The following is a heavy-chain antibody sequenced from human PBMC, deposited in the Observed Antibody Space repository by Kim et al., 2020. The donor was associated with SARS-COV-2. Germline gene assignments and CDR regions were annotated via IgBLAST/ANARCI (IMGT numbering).Heavy chain of an antibody. Sequence: GGSLRLSCAASGFTFSSYWMNWVRQAPGKGLEWVSRINSDGSTTSYADSVKGRFTISRDNAKNTLYLQMNSLRAEDTAVYYCARRQYTSGWYYFDYWGQG. CDR2: INSDGSTT. CDR3: ARRQYTSGWYYFDY. CDR1: GFTFSSYW. J-gene: IGHJ4*02. V-gene: IGHV3-74*01. D-gene: IGHD6-19*01.